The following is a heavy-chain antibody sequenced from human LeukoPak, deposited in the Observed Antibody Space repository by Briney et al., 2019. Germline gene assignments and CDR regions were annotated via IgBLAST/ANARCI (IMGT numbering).Heavy chain of an antibody. CDR1: GFTVSSNY. CDR3: ARVCGHGDTKSYGMDV. J-gene: IGHJ6*02. D-gene: IGHD4-17*01. V-gene: IGHV3-66*01. CDR2: IYSGGST. Sequence: GGSLRLSCAASGFTVSSNYMSWLRQAPGKGLEWVSVIYSGGSTYYADSVKGRFTISRDNSKNTLYLQMNSLRAEDTAVYYCARVCGHGDTKSYGMDVWGQGTTVTVSS.